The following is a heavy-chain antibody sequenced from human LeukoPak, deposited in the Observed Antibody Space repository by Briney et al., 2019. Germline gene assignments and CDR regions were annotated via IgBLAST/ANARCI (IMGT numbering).Heavy chain of an antibody. V-gene: IGHV3-13*01. CDR2: IGTSGDT. CDR3: TRGFYCSDHSCYVNGEFDY. CDR1: GFTFSTYD. D-gene: IGHD2-2*01. J-gene: IGHJ4*02. Sequence: PGGSLRLSCAATGFTFSTYDMHWVRHTPGGGLEWVSGIGTSGDTHYPDSVEGRFTISRENAKNSLYLQMNSLRAGDTAVYYCTRGFYCSDHSCYVNGEFDYWGQGTLVTVFS.